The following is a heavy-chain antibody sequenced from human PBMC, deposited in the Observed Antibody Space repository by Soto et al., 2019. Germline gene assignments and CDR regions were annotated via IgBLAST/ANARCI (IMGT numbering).Heavy chain of an antibody. D-gene: IGHD3-9*01. CDR3: ALRWSYHILTGYSY. V-gene: IGHV1-69*13. CDR2: ITPIFGTA. J-gene: IGHJ4*02. Sequence: SVKVSCKASGGTFSNYAISWVRQAPGQGLEWMGGITPIFGTANYAQKFQGRVTITADESTSTAYMELSSLRFEDTALYYCALRWSYHILTGYSYCGPGPLVTVSS. CDR1: GGTFSNYA.